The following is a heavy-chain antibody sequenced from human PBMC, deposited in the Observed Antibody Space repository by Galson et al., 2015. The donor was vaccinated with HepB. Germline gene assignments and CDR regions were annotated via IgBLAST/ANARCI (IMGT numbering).Heavy chain of an antibody. V-gene: IGHV3-43*01. CDR1: GFTFDGYT. D-gene: IGHD2-2*02. CDR2: ISWDGGST. CDR3: AKDIKLGYCSSTSCYRQVGAFDI. Sequence: SLRLSCAASGFTFDGYTMHWVRQAPGKGLEWVSLISWDGGSTYYADSVKGRFTISRDNSKNSLYLQMNSLRTEDTALYYCAKDIKLGYCSSTSCYRQVGAFDIWGQGTMVTVSS. J-gene: IGHJ3*02.